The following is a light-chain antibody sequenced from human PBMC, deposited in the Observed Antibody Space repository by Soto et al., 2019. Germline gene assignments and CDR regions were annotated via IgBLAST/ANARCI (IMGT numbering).Light chain of an antibody. CDR3: CSYAGSYGV. J-gene: IGLJ1*01. Sequence: QSVLTQPRSVSGSPGQSVTISCTGTSSDVGGYNYVSWYQQHPGKAPKLMIYDVSKRPSGVPDRFSGSKSGNTASLTISGLQAEDEADYYCCSYAGSYGVFGTGTKVTAL. CDR1: SSDVGGYNY. V-gene: IGLV2-11*01. CDR2: DVS.